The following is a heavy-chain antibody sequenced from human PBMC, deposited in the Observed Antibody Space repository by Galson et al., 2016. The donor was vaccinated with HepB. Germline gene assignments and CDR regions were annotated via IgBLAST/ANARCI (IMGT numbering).Heavy chain of an antibody. V-gene: IGHV3-23*01. CDR2: ITRSGDAT. Sequence: SLRLSCAASGFSFSNSGMSWVRQAPGRGLEWVSGITRSGDATHSADFVKGRFTISRDNSKKTLYLYMNNLTAGDTAIYYCGKHGGFDYWGQGALVTVSS. D-gene: IGHD3-16*01. CDR1: GFSFSNSG. J-gene: IGHJ4*02. CDR3: GKHGGFDY.